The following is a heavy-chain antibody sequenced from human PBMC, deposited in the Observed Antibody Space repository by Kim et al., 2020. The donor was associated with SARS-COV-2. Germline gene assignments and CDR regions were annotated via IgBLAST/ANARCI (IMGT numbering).Heavy chain of an antibody. Sequence: NYAQNLQGRATMTTDPSTSTAYMELRSLRSDDTAVYYCARLYSSSWPFDYWGQGTLVTVSS. J-gene: IGHJ4*02. D-gene: IGHD6-13*01. CDR3: ARLYSSSWPFDY. V-gene: IGHV1-18*01.